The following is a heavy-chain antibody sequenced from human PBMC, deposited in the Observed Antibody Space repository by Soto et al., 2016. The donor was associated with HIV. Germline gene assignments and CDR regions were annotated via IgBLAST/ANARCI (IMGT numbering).Heavy chain of an antibody. D-gene: IGHD3-10*01. V-gene: IGHV3-33*01. J-gene: IGHJ4*02. Sequence: VQLVESGGGVVQPGRSLRLSCAASEFTFNTYGMHWVRQAPGKGLEWVAVIWYDGSNKYYADSVKGRFTISRDNSKNTLYLQMNSLRAEDTAVYYCARGTYYYGSGVPSILDYVGPGIPGHRLL. CDR3: ARGTYYYGSGVPSILDY. CDR2: IWYDGSNK. CDR1: EFTFNTYG.